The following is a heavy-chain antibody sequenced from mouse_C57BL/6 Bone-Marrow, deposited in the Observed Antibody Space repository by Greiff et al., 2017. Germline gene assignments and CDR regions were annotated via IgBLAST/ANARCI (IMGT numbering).Heavy chain of an antibody. J-gene: IGHJ2*01. CDR1: GYTFTSYW. V-gene: IGHV1-72*01. Sequence: QVQLQQPGAELVKPGASVKLSCKASGYTFTSYWMHWVKQRPGRGLEWIGRIDPNSGGTRYNEKFKSKATLTVDKPSSTAYMQLSSLTSEDSAVLNCERRGDDPDYFDYWGQGTTLTVSS. D-gene: IGHD2-2*01. CDR2: IDPNSGGT. CDR3: ERRGDDPDYFDY.